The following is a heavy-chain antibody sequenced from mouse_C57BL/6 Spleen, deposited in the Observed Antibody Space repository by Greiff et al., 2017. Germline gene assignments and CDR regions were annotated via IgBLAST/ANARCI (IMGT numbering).Heavy chain of an antibody. V-gene: IGHV5-4*01. J-gene: IGHJ2*01. CDR3: ARERDDGYPYYFDY. D-gene: IGHD2-3*01. Sequence: DVKLVESGGGLVKPGGSLKLSCAASGFTFSSYAMSWVRQTPEKRLEWVATISDGGSYTYYPDNVKGRFTISRDNAKNNLYLQMSHLKSEDTAMYYCARERDDGYPYYFDYWGQGTTLTVSS. CDR1: GFTFSSYA. CDR2: ISDGGSYT.